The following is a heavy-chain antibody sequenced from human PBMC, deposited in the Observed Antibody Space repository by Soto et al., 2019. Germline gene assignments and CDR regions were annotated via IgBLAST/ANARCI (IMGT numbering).Heavy chain of an antibody. J-gene: IGHJ4*02. CDR3: AWKRGYSYGYDY. D-gene: IGHD5-18*01. V-gene: IGHV2-26*01. Sequence: QVTLKESGPVLVKPTETLTLTCTVSGFSLSNARMGVSWIRQPPGKALEWLAHIFSNDEKSYSTSLKSRLTIYKDTSKSQVVLTMTNMDPVDTATYYCAWKRGYSYGYDYWGQGTLVTVSS. CDR1: GFSLSNARMG. CDR2: IFSNDEK.